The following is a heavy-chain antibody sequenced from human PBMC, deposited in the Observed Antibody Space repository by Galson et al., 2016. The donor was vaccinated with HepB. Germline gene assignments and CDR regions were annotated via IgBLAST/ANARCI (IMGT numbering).Heavy chain of an antibody. D-gene: IGHD2/OR15-2a*01. CDR2: IYSAGAT. J-gene: IGHJ5*02. CDR3: AKDWRSTTVAVVVENWFDP. CDR1: GFTVSDNY. V-gene: IGHV3-53*01. Sequence: SLRLSCAASGFTVSDNYMTWVRQAPGKGLEWVSLIYSAGATYYADSVKGRFTISRDNSKNTLFLHMNNLSAEDTAVYYCAKDWRSTTVAVVVENWFDPWGQGTLVTVSS.